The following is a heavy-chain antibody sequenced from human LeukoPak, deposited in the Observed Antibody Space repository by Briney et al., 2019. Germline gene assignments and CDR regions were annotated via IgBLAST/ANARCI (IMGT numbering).Heavy chain of an antibody. CDR2: IYYSGST. D-gene: IGHD3-22*01. CDR3: ARGSLVVVISIDY. J-gene: IGHJ4*02. V-gene: IGHV4-39*07. Sequence: SETLSLTCTVSGGSISSSSYYWGWIRQPPGKGLEWIGSIYYSGSTYYNPSLKSRVTISVDTSKNQFSLKLSSVTAADTAVYYCARGSLVVVISIDYWGQGTLVTVSS. CDR1: GGSISSSSYY.